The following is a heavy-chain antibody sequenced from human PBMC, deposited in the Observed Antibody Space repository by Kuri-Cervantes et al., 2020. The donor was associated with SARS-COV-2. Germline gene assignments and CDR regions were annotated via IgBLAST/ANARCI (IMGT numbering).Heavy chain of an antibody. J-gene: IGHJ2*01. D-gene: IGHD5-18*01. CDR1: GFTFSSYT. CDR2: ASGSGATT. V-gene: IGHV3-23*01. Sequence: ETLSLTCAASGFTFSSYTMSWVRQAPGKGLEWVSVASGSGATTYYADSLKGRFTISRDNSKNMLFLQMNSLRAEDTAVYYCAREYTAIYYFDLWGRGTLVTVSS. CDR3: AREYTAIYYFDL.